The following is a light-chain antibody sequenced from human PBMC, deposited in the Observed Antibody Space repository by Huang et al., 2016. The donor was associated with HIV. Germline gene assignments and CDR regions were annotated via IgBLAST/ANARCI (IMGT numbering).Light chain of an antibody. CDR2: STS. Sequence: DIQMTQSPSSLSASVGDRVTITCRTSQRISSYLHWFQQKPGKAPKFLIHSTSSLQCVVSSRFSGSGSGTHFTLTINSLQPEDSATYYCQQTYSTPKTFGQGTKLEIK. J-gene: IGKJ2*01. V-gene: IGKV1-39*01. CDR1: QRISSY. CDR3: QQTYSTPKT.